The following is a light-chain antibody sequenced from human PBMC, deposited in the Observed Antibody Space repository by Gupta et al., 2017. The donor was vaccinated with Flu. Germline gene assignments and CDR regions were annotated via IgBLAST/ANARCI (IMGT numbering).Light chain of an antibody. V-gene: IGKV4-1*01. CDR1: QSVLYSSNNENY. J-gene: IGKJ1*01. Sequence: DIVMTQSPDSLAVSLGEKATINCKSSQSVLYSSNNENYLAWYQHKPGQPPKLLIYWASTRESGVPDRFSGNGSGTDFTLTINSLQAEDVAVYYCQQYRSSPKTFGQGTKVEIK. CDR3: QQYRSSPKT. CDR2: WAS.